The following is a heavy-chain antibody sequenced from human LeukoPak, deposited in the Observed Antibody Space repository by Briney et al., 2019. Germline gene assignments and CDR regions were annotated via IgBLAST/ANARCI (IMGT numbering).Heavy chain of an antibody. CDR2: ITSSSNYI. CDR3: ARDRGYFDN. J-gene: IGHJ4*02. CDR1: GFTFSIYS. V-gene: IGHV3-21*01. Sequence: PGGSLRLSCAASGFTFSIYSMNWVRQAPGKGLELLSSITSSSNYIYYADSVKGRFTISRDNVQNSLYLQMNSLRAEDTAMYYCARDRGYFDNWGQGTLVTVSS.